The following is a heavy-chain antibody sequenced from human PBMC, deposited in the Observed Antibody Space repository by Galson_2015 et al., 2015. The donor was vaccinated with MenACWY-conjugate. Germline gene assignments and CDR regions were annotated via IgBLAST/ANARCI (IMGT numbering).Heavy chain of an antibody. V-gene: IGHV1-3*01. CDR1: GYTFTTYA. J-gene: IGHJ4*02. CDR2: INPANGNT. D-gene: IGHD2-2*01. Sequence: SVKVSCKASGYTFTTYAMHWVRQAPGQRLEWMGWINPANGNTKYSQNFQGRLTFTRDTSATTVYMELSSLRSGDTAMFYCVRESILVVPAVFRGGYFDYWGQGTLVTVSS. CDR3: VRESILVVPAVFRGGYFDY.